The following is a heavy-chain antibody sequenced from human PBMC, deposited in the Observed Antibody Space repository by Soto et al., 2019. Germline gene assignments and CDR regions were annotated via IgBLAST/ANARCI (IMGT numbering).Heavy chain of an antibody. CDR2: INAGNGNT. CDR3: ARGTYSSPFDY. J-gene: IGHJ4*02. CDR1: EYTFTSYV. D-gene: IGHD5-18*01. V-gene: IGHV1-3*01. Sequence: ASMKVSCKASEYTFTSYVIHWVRQAPGQRLEWMGWINAGNGNTKYSQRFQGRVTITRDTSASTAYMELSSLRSEDTAVYYCARGTYSSPFDYWGQGTLVTVSS.